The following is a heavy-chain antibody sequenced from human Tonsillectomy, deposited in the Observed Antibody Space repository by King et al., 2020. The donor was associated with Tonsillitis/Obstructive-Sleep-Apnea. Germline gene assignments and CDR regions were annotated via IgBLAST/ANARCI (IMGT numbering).Heavy chain of an antibody. Sequence: VQLVESGGGVVQPGRSRRLSCAASGFTFSSYGMHWVRQAPGKGLEVVAVLWYDGRNKYYADSVKGRFNISRDNSKNTLYLPMNSLRAEDTAVYYCARVPLVTTKVYYFDYWGQGTLVTVSS. J-gene: IGHJ4*02. CDR1: GFTFSSYG. CDR3: ARVPLVTTKVYYFDY. D-gene: IGHD4-11*01. V-gene: IGHV3-33*01. CDR2: LWYDGRNK.